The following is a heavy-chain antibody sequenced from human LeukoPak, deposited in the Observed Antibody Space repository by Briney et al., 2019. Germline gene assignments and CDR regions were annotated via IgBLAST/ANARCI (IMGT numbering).Heavy chain of an antibody. CDR1: RYTFDDYG. D-gene: IGHD5-24*01. CDR2: INWNGGST. J-gene: IGHJ1*01. CDR3: VRLGRDGYTYGAAY. Sequence: PGGSLRLSCAGSRYTFDDYGMRWVRQAPGKGLEWVAGINWNGGSTGYAASVKGRCTISRDNAKNALYLEMNSLRAEDTAFYYCVRLGRDGYTYGAAYWGQGTLVTVSS. V-gene: IGHV3-20*04.